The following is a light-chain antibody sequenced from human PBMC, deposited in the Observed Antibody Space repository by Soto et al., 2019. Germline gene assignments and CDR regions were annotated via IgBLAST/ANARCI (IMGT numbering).Light chain of an antibody. CDR1: SSNIGACYD. Sequence: QSVLTQPPSVSGAPGQRVTISCTGSSSNIGACYDVHWYQQLPGTAPKLLIYGNSNRPSGVPDRFSGSKSGTSASLAITGLQAEDEADYYCQSYDSSHNYVFGTGTKVTVL. CDR2: GNS. V-gene: IGLV1-40*01. CDR3: QSYDSSHNYV. J-gene: IGLJ1*01.